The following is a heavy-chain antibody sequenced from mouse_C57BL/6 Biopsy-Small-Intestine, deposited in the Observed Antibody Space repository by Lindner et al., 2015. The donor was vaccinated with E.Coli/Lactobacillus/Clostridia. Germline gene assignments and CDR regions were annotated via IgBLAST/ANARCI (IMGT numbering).Heavy chain of an antibody. V-gene: IGHV1-9*01. CDR3: ARRFGNSYYFDY. J-gene: IGHJ2*01. Sequence: VQLQESGAELMKPGASVKLSCKATGYTFTGYWIEWVKQRPGHGLEWIGEILPGSGSTNYNEKFKDKATFTADTSSNTAYMQLSSLTTEDSATYYCARRFGNSYYFDYWGQGTTLTVSS. CDR2: ILPGSGST. D-gene: IGHD2-1*01. CDR1: GYTFTGYW.